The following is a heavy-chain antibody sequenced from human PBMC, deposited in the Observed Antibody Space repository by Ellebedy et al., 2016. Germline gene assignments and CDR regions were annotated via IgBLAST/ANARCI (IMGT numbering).Heavy chain of an antibody. V-gene: IGHV3-33*06. CDR1: GFTFRSYG. CDR3: AKEPLIAVAGTFDY. CDR2: IWSDGTNK. D-gene: IGHD6-19*01. Sequence: GGSLRLSXAASGFTFRSYGMHWVRQAPGKGLEWVAVIWSDGTNKFYADSVKGRFTISRDNSKNTLYLQMNSLRAEDTAVYYCAKEPLIAVAGTFDYWGQGTLVTVSS. J-gene: IGHJ4*02.